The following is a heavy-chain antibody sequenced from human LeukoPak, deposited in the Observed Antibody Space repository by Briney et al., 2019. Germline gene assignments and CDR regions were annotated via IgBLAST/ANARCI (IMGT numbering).Heavy chain of an antibody. V-gene: IGHV5-51*01. Sequence: GESLKISCKGSGYSFTSYWIGWVRQMPGKGLEWMGIIYPGDSDTRYSPSFQGQVTISADKSISTAYLQWSSLKASDTAMYYCARGDIYDYVWGSYRFPRKFDYWGQGTLVTVSS. CDR1: GYSFTSYW. CDR2: IYPGDSDT. D-gene: IGHD3-16*02. CDR3: ARGDIYDYVWGSYRFPRKFDY. J-gene: IGHJ4*02.